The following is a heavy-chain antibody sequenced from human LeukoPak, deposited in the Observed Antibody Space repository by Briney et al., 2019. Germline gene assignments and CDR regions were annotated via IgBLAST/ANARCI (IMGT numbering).Heavy chain of an antibody. CDR3: ARDGWYRNYYYGMDV. V-gene: IGHV1-2*02. D-gene: IGHD6-19*01. Sequence: ASVKVSCKASGYTFTAYYMHWVREAPGQGLEWMGWINPNSGGTNYAQKFQGRVTMTRDTSSNTAYMELSSLRSEDTAVYYCARDGWYRNYYYGMDVWGQGTTVTVSS. CDR1: GYTFTAYY. CDR2: INPNSGGT. J-gene: IGHJ6*02.